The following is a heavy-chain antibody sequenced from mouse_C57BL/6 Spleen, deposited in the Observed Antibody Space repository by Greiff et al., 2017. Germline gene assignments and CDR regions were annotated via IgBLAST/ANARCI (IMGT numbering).Heavy chain of an antibody. D-gene: IGHD3-2*02. CDR1: GFTFSSYG. J-gene: IGHJ3*01. CDR3: ARHPPTAHAPAWFAY. V-gene: IGHV5-6*01. CDR2: ISSGGSYT. Sequence: EVKLVESGGDLVKPGGSLKFSCAASGFTFSSYGMSWVRQTPDKRLEWVATISSGGSYTYYPDSVKGRFTLSRDNPKNTPYLQMSHLQSEATAMYYCARHPPTAHAPAWFAYWGQGTLVTVSA.